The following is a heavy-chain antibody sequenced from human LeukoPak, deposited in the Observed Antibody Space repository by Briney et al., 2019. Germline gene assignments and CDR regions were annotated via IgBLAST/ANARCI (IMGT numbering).Heavy chain of an antibody. D-gene: IGHD4-17*01. CDR1: GGSISNYY. V-gene: IGHV4-59*01. Sequence: SETLSLTCPVSGGSISNYYYWTWIRQPPGKGLEWIGYVYYTGSTNFNPSLKSRVTMSLDTSRNQFSLKLTSLTAADTAVYYCARQMNTVTADYWGQGTLVTVSS. CDR3: ARQMNTVTADY. J-gene: IGHJ4*02. CDR2: VYYTGST.